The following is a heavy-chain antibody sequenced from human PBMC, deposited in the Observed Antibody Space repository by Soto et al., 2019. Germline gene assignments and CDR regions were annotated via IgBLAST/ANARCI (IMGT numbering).Heavy chain of an antibody. CDR2: ISSNGGST. J-gene: IGHJ6*02. D-gene: IGHD2-2*01. CDR1: GIAFSSDA. Sequence: GGSLRLSCSDSGIAFSSDAMHWVRQAPGKGLEYVSAISSNGGSTYYADSVKGRFTISRDNSKNTLYLQMSSLRAEDTAVYYCVKVTVVVPAAIPQYYYYGMDVWGQGTTVTVSS. CDR3: VKVTVVVPAAIPQYYYYGMDV. V-gene: IGHV3-64D*08.